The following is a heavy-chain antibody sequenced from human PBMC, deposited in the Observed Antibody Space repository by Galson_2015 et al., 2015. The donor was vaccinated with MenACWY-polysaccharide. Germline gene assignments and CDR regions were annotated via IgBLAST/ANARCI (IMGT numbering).Heavy chain of an antibody. V-gene: IGHV3-23*01. CDR1: GFNFGIYV. CDR3: AKGVQTNAIKFVDY. D-gene: IGHD3-16*01. Sequence: LILSCAASGFNFGIYVMTWVRQAPGKGLEWVSAISSGSDTTYYTDSVKGRFTISRDNSKNTLHLQMNRLRAEDTAVYYCAKGVQTNAIKFVDYWGQGTLVTVSS. J-gene: IGHJ4*02. CDR2: ISSGSDTT.